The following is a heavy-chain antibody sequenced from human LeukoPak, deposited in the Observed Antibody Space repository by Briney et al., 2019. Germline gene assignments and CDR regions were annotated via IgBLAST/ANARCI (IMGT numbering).Heavy chain of an antibody. CDR3: ARVHSGYDFAVGTVTYFDY. Sequence: SETVSLTCTVSGGSISSYYWSWIRQPAGKGLEWIGRIYTSGSTNYSPSLKSRVTMSVDTSKNQFSLKLSSVTAADTAVYYCARVHSGYDFAVGTVTYFDYWGQGTLVTVSS. V-gene: IGHV4-4*07. J-gene: IGHJ4*02. CDR2: IYTSGST. D-gene: IGHD5-12*01. CDR1: GGSISSYY.